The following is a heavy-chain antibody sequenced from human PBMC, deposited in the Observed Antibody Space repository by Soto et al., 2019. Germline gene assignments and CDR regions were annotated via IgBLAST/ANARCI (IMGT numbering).Heavy chain of an antibody. CDR1: GYSFSTYE. Sequence: ASVKVSCKASGYSFSTYEINWLRQAPGQGLEWMGWVSAYRGYTDYAEKFQDRVTMTTDTSTSTAYMELRSLRYDDTAVYYCARDVGYESITYTDAFDIWGQGTMVTVSS. D-gene: IGHD3-22*01. V-gene: IGHV1-18*01. CDR2: VSAYRGYT. J-gene: IGHJ3*02. CDR3: ARDVGYESITYTDAFDI.